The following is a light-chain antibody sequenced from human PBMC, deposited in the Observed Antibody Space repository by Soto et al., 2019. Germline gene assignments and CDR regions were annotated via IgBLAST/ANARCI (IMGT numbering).Light chain of an antibody. V-gene: IGLV3-1*01. J-gene: IGLJ2*01. CDR2: QDS. CDR1: KLGDKY. CDR3: QAWDSSSVV. Sequence: SYELTQPPSVSVSSGQTASITCSGDKLGDKYACWYQQKPCQSLVLVIYQDSKRPSGIPERFSGSNSGNTATLTISGTQTMDEAEYHCQAWDSSSVVFGGGTKLTVL.